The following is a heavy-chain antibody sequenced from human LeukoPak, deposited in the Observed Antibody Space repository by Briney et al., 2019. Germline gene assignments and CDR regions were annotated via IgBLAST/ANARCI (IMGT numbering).Heavy chain of an antibody. J-gene: IGHJ4*02. Sequence: GGSLRLSCAASGFTFRSYAMHWVRQAPGKGLEYVSAISSNGGSTYYANSVKGRFTISRDNSKNTLYLQMGSLRAEDMAVYYCARDPSWNSPHFDYWGQGTLVTVSS. CDR3: ARDPSWNSPHFDY. D-gene: IGHD1-7*01. CDR2: ISSNGGST. V-gene: IGHV3-64*01. CDR1: GFTFRSYA.